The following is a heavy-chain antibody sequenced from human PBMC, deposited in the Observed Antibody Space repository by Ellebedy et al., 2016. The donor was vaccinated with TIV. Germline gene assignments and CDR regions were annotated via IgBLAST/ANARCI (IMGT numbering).Heavy chain of an antibody. CDR3: ARDLDKSSGWYGGAAY. CDR1: GFTFTSYA. CDR2: ISYDGKSK. Sequence: PGGSLRLSCAASGFTFTSYAMHWVRQDTGKGLEWVAVISYDGKSKYYADSVKGRFTISRDNSMLTLYLEMNSLRAEDTAVYYCARDLDKSSGWYGGAAYWGQGTLVTVSS. D-gene: IGHD6-19*01. V-gene: IGHV3-30*04. J-gene: IGHJ4*02.